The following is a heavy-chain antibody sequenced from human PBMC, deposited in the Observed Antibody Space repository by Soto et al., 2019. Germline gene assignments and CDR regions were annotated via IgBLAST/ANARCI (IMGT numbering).Heavy chain of an antibody. Sequence: PETLSLTCSVFGAGASISNYFWTWIRQPPGKGLEWIGYISSSGSTNYNPSLKSRVTISLDTSTNRFSLKLRSVTAADTAVYYCARGRGSGRSLFVWGQGTLVTVSS. V-gene: IGHV4-59*01. CDR2: ISSSGST. CDR1: GAGASISNYF. CDR3: ARGRGSGRSLFV. J-gene: IGHJ4*02. D-gene: IGHD3-10*01.